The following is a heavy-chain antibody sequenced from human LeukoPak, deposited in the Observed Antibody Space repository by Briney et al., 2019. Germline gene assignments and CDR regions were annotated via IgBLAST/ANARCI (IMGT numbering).Heavy chain of an antibody. CDR1: GFTLGRYW. Sequence: PGGSLRLSCAASGFTLGRYWMHWFRQAPGTGLVWVARSNSDGKITDYADSVRGRFTTSRDNTKNTLYLQMNSLRAEDTGVYYCARDHHDFWSGYPNYWGQGTLVIVSS. D-gene: IGHD3-3*01. CDR3: ARDHHDFWSGYPNY. J-gene: IGHJ4*02. CDR2: SNSDGKIT. V-gene: IGHV3-74*01.